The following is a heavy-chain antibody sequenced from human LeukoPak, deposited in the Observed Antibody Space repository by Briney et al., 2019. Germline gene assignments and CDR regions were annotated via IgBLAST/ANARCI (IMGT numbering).Heavy chain of an antibody. CDR2: IKQDGSAK. D-gene: IGHD2-15*01. J-gene: IGHJ4*02. Sequence: GGSLRLSCAASGFSFSSYGMHWVRQAPGKGLEWVANIKQDGSAKYYVDSVKGRFTISRDNAKNSLYLQMGSLRAEDTAVYYCARFSGRNWGQGTLVTVSS. CDR1: GFSFSSYG. CDR3: ARFSGRN. V-gene: IGHV3-7*01.